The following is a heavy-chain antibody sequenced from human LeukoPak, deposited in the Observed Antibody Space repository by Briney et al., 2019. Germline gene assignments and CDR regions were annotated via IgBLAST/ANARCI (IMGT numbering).Heavy chain of an antibody. Sequence: GASVKVSCKASGYTFTGYYMHWVRQAPGQGFEWMGWINPNSGGTNYAQKFQGRVTMTRDTSISTAYMELSRLRSDDTAVYYCARAYCSSTSCYTAGYWGQGTLVTDSS. V-gene: IGHV1-2*02. CDR3: ARAYCSSTSCYTAGY. J-gene: IGHJ4*02. CDR2: INPNSGGT. CDR1: GYTFTGYY. D-gene: IGHD2-2*02.